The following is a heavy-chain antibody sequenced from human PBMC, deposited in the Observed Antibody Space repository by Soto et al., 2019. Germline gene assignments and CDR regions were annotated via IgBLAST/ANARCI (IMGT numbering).Heavy chain of an antibody. CDR2: INSDGSRI. J-gene: IGHJ4*02. Sequence: PGGSLRLSCAASGFTFSTYWMHWVRQSPGKGPVWVSYINSDGSRIAYADSVKGRFTISRDNAKNTLYLQMNSLRVEDTAVYYCVRDIRWGRGTLVTVSS. CDR3: VRDIR. CDR1: GFTFSTYW. V-gene: IGHV3-74*03.